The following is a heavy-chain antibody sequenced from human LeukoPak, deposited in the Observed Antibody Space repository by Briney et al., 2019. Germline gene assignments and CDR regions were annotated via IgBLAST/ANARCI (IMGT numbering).Heavy chain of an antibody. D-gene: IGHD1-26*01. V-gene: IGHV4-59*08. CDR1: GGSISSYY. CDR3: ASLSLYSGSYLDY. CDR2: IYYSGST. J-gene: IGHJ4*02. Sequence: SETLSLTCTVSGGSISSYYWSWIRQPPGKGPEWIGYIYYSGSTDYNPSLKSRVTISVDTSKNQYSLKLSSVTAADTAVYYCASLSLYSGSYLDYWGQGTLVTVSS.